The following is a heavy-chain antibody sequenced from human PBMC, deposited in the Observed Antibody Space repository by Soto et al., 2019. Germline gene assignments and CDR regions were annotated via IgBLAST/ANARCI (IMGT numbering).Heavy chain of an antibody. CDR2: INHSGST. J-gene: IGHJ5*02. Sequence: PSETLSLTCAVYGGSFSGYYWSWIRQPPGKGLEWIGEINHSGSTNYNPSLKGRVTISVDTSKNQFSLKLSSVTAADTAVCYCARSSYIVVVPAAIRFDPWGQGTLVTVSS. V-gene: IGHV4-34*01. CDR1: GGSFSGYY. CDR3: ARSSYIVVVPAAIRFDP. D-gene: IGHD2-2*02.